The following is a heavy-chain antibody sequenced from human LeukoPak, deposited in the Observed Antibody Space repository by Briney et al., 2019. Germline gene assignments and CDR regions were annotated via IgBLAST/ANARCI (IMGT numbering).Heavy chain of an antibody. CDR2: ISSSSSYI. CDR1: GFTFSSYS. CDR3: ARDGIAAEGAFDI. V-gene: IGHV3-21*01. Sequence: GGSLRLSCAASGFTFSSYSMNWVRQAPGKGLEWVSSISSSSSYIYYADSVKGRFTISRDNAKNSLYLQMNSLRAEDTAVYYCARDGIAAEGAFDIWGQGTMVTVSS. D-gene: IGHD6-13*01. J-gene: IGHJ3*02.